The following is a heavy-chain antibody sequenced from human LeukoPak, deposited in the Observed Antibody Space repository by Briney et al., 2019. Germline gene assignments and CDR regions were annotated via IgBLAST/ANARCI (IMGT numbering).Heavy chain of an antibody. CDR2: IIPIFGTA. CDR3: ARDFGYGDYSDAFDI. D-gene: IGHD4-17*01. V-gene: IGHV1-69*13. Sequence: SSVKVSCTASGGTFNNYAINWVRQAPGQGLEWMGGIIPIFGTANYAQKFQGRVTITADESTSTAYMELSSLRSEDTAVYYCARDFGYGDYSDAFDIWGQGTMVTVSS. J-gene: IGHJ3*02. CDR1: GGTFNNYA.